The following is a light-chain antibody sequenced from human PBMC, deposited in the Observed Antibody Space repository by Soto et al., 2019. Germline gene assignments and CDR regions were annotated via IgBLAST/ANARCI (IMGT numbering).Light chain of an antibody. J-gene: IGLJ1*01. CDR2: LNSDGSH. CDR1: NGHSTYA. CDR3: QTWGTGIQV. V-gene: IGLV4-69*01. Sequence: QSVLTQSPSASASLGASVKLTCTLTNGHSTYAIAWHQQQPEKGPRYLMKLNSDGSHSKGDGIPDRFPGSSSGAERYLTISSLQSEDEADYYCQTWGTGIQVFGTGTKLTVL.